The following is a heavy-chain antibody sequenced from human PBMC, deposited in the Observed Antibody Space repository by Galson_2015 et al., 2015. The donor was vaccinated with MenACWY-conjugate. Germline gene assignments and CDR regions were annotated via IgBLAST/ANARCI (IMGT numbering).Heavy chain of an antibody. Sequence: SLRLSCAASGFTFSNYCMQWVRQAPGKGLVWVSRLCGHGSCKTYAGSVKGRFSISMDNAKTTLYLQMNSLRAEDTALYYCGRIGTPYNFGSPWGQGSLVTVSS. CDR1: GFTFSNYC. V-gene: IGHV3-74*01. D-gene: IGHD1-1*01. J-gene: IGHJ5*02. CDR3: GRIGTPYNFGSP. CDR2: LCGHGSCK.